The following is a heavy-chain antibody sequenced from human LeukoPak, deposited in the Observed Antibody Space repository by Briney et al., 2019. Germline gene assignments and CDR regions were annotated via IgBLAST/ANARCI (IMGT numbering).Heavy chain of an antibody. CDR1: GFTFSSYD. J-gene: IGHJ6*02. Sequence: TGGSLRLSCAASGFTFSSYDMHWVRQATGKGLEWVSGIGTDGDTYYPGSVKGRFTISRENAKNSLYLQMNSLRAEDTAVYYCARVLGSGTYGMDVWGQGTTVTVSS. CDR3: ARVLGSGTYGMDV. V-gene: IGHV3-13*01. CDR2: IGTDGDT. D-gene: IGHD3-10*01.